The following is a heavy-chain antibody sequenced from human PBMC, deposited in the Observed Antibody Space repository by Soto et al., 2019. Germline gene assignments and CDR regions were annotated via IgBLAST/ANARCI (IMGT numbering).Heavy chain of an antibody. V-gene: IGHV4-30-4*01. J-gene: IGHJ4*02. CDR1: GCSISSGDYY. CDR3: VDSHDFLTYYYDSSGQGGLDY. Sequence: PSETLSLTCTVSGCSISSGDYYWSWLRQPPGKGQEWIGYIYYSGSTYYNPSHKPRVTISVDTSKNQSSVKLSSVTAAETAVYYCVDSHDFLTYYYDSSGQGGLDYWGQGTLVTVSS. D-gene: IGHD3-22*01. CDR2: IYYSGST.